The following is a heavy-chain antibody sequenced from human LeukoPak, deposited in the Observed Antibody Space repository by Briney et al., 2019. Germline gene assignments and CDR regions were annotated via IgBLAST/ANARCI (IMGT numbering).Heavy chain of an antibody. J-gene: IGHJ6*02. CDR1: GYTLTELS. CDR2: FDPEDGET. CDR3: ARDDAPYYDFWSGYYTRGADYYYGMDV. V-gene: IGHV1-24*01. Sequence: ASVKVSCKVSGYTLTELSMHWVRQAPGKGLEWMGGFDPEDGETIYAQKFQGRVTMTEDTSTDTAYMELSSLRSEDTAVYYCARDDAPYYDFWSGYYTRGADYYYGMDVWGQGTTVTVSS. D-gene: IGHD3-3*01.